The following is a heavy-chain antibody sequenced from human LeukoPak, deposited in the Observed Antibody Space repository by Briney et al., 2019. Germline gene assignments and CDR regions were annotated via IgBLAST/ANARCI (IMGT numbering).Heavy chain of an antibody. V-gene: IGHV1-46*01. CDR3: ARDGIGEVGTAFDI. CDR2: INPSSGST. D-gene: IGHD6-13*01. J-gene: IGHJ3*02. Sequence: ASVKVSCKASGYTFTTYYIHWVRQAPGQGFEWMGIINPSSGSTSYAQKFQGRVTMTRDMSTSTVYMELSSPRSEDTAVYYCARDGIGEVGTAFDIWGQGTVVTVSS. CDR1: GYTFTTYY.